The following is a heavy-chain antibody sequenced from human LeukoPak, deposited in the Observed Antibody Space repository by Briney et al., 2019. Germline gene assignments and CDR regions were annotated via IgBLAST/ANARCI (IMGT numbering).Heavy chain of an antibody. CDR2: IYSGGST. V-gene: IGHV3-53*01. J-gene: IGHJ4*02. CDR1: GFTFSSYS. D-gene: IGHD1-14*01. CDR3: ARGYNFDY. Sequence: RTGGSLRLSCAASGFTFSSYSMNWVRQAPGKGLEWVSVIYSGGSTYYADSVKGRFTISRDNSKNTLYLQMNSLRAEDTAVYYCARGYNFDYWGQGTLVTVSS.